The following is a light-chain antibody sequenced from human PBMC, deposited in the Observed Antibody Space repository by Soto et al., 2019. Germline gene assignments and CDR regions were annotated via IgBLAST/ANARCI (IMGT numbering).Light chain of an antibody. CDR1: SSNIGTYNL. V-gene: IGLV2-23*01. J-gene: IGLJ3*02. CDR3: CSFGLGSPAV. Sequence: QSALTQPASVSGSPGQSITISCTGTSSNIGTYNLVSWYQQHPGKAPKLMIYEGSKRPSGVSNRFSGSRSGNTASLTISGLQAEDEADYYCCSFGLGSPAVFGGGTKLTVL. CDR2: EGS.